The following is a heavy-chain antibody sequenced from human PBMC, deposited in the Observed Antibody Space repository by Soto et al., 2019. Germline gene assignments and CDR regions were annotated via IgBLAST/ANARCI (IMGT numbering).Heavy chain of an antibody. V-gene: IGHV4-30-2*01. CDR3: SRDWGAGWCDP. CDR1: GGSIGGGAYS. D-gene: IGHD3-16*01. Sequence: QLQLQESGPGLVKPSQTLSLTCAVSGGSIGGGAYSWSWIRQPPGKGLEWIGYIYHSGTTYYKPSLKSRVTISVDRSKTQFALNLCSVAAADTAVYYCSRDWGAGWCDPWGEGTPVTVSS. J-gene: IGHJ5*02. CDR2: IYHSGTT.